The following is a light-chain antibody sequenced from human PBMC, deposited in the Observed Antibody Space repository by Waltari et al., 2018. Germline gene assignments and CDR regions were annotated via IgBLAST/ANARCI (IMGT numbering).Light chain of an antibody. J-gene: IGKJ1*01. CDR1: QSVGRA. Sequence: EIVLTQSPGTLSLSPGERATLSCWASQSVGRALAWYQQKRGQAPRLLIYGASTRASGIPDRFSGSWSGTDFSLTINRLEPEEFAVYYCQHYVRLPVTFGQGTKVEIK. CDR2: GAS. V-gene: IGKV3-20*01. CDR3: QHYVRLPVT.